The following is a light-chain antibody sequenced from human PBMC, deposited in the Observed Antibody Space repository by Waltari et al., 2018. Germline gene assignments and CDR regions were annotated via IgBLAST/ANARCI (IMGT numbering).Light chain of an antibody. CDR2: AAS. CDR3: QHSYGSSGT. Sequence: DIQMTQSPSSLSASVGDRVTITCWASQTISSNLNWYQQQPGKAPKLLIYAASTLQSGVPSRFSGSGSGTDFILTISSLQPEDFATYYCQHSYGSSGTFGQGTKVAIK. V-gene: IGKV1-39*01. CDR1: QTISSN. J-gene: IGKJ1*01.